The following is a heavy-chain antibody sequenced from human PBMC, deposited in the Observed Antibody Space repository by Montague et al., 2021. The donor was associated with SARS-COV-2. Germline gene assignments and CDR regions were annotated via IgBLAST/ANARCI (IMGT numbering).Heavy chain of an antibody. D-gene: IGHD3-22*01. CDR2: IGTAGDT. CDR3: ARGDSSGYYYLFDY. V-gene: IGHV3-13*04. Sequence: SLRLSCAASGFTFSSYDMHWVRQATGKGLEWVSAIGTAGDTYYSGSVKGRFTISRENAKNSLYLQMNSLRAGDTAVYYCARGDSSGYYYLFDYWGQGTLVTVSS. J-gene: IGHJ4*02. CDR1: GFTFSSYD.